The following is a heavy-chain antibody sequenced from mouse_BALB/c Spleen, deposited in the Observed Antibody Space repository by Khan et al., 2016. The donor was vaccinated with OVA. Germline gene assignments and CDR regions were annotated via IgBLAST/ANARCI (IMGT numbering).Heavy chain of an antibody. CDR1: GYSITSDYA. V-gene: IGHV3-2*02. CDR2: ISSSGST. CDR3: ARSLYYSYGYALDY. Sequence: EVQLVESGPGLVKPSQSLSLTCTVTGYSITSDYAWNWIRQFPGDRLEWMGYISSSGSTSYNPSIKSRISITRDTSKNQFFLQLKSVTTEDTATYYCARSLYYSYGYALDYWGRGTSVTVSS. J-gene: IGHJ4*01. D-gene: IGHD2-14*01.